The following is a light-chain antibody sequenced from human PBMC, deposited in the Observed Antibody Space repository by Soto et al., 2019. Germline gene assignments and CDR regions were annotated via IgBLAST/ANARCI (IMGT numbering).Light chain of an antibody. Sequence: EIVMTQSPATLSVSPGERATLSCRASQSIRSNLAWYQQKPGQAPRLLIHGASTRATGTPGTFSGSGSGTKFTLTISSLQSEDFAVYYCQHYNNWPYTFGQGTKVDIK. CDR2: GAS. V-gene: IGKV3-15*01. CDR1: QSIRSN. J-gene: IGKJ2*01. CDR3: QHYNNWPYT.